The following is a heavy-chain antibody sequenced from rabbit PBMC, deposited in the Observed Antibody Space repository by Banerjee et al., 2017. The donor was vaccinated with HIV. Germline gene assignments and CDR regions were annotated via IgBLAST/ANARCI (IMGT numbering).Heavy chain of an antibody. CDR3: AREAGSSYYPYYFNL. Sequence: QSLEESGGGLVQPEGSLTLTCTASGSDISSYYMCWVRQAPGKGLEWIACIYSGSSGRPYYASWAKGRFTISKASSTTVTLQMTSLTAADTATYFCAREAGSSYYPYYFNLWGQGTLVTVS. J-gene: IGHJ4*01. D-gene: IGHD8-1*01. V-gene: IGHV1S40*01. CDR2: IYSGSSGRP. CDR1: GSDISSYY.